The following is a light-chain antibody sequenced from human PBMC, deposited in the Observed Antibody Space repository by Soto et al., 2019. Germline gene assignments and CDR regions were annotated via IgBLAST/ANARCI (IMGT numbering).Light chain of an antibody. CDR1: GSNIGRNY. J-gene: IGLJ3*02. CDR2: END. CDR3: GTWDSSLSAWV. V-gene: IGLV1-51*02. Sequence: QSVLTQPPSVSAAPGQKVTISCSGSGSNIGRNYVSWYQHLPGTAPKLLIYENDKRPSGIPDRFSGSKSSTSATLAITGLQAGDEADHYCGTWDSSLSAWVFGGGTKVTVL.